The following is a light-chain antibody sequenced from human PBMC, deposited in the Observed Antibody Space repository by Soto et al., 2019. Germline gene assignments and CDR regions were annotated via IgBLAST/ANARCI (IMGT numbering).Light chain of an antibody. CDR1: SGYSNYK. Sequence: QSVLTQPPSASASLGASVTLTCTLSSGYSNYKVDWYQQRPGKGPRFVMRVGTGGIVGSKGDGIPDRFSVFGSGLNRYLTINNIQEEDESDYYCGADHGGGSNFVYVFGTGTKLTVL. J-gene: IGLJ1*01. CDR2: VGTGGIVG. V-gene: IGLV9-49*01. CDR3: GADHGGGSNFVYV.